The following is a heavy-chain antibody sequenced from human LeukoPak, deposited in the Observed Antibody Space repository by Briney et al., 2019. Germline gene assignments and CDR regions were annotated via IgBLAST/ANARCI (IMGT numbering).Heavy chain of an antibody. V-gene: IGHV3-33*01. D-gene: IGHD3-22*01. CDR1: GFTFSSYG. J-gene: IGHJ4*02. CDR3: ARDAADYYDSSGYYLGFDY. CDR2: IWYDGSNK. Sequence: GGSLRLSCAASGFTFSSYGMHWVRQAPGKGLEWVAVIWYDGSNKYYADSVKGRFTISRDNSKNTLYLQMNSLRAEDTAVYYCARDAADYYDSSGYYLGFDYWGQGTLVTVSS.